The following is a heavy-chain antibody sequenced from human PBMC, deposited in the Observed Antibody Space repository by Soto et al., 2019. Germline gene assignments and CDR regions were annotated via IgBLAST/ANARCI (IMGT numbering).Heavy chain of an antibody. CDR3: ARDQGGEFLKGSGMGV. V-gene: IGHV4-59*01. D-gene: IGHD3-10*01. CDR1: GDSISRYY. CDR2: IYYSGET. J-gene: IGHJ6*02. Sequence: QVQLQESGPGLVKPSETLSLTCTVSGDSISRYYWSWIRLSPGKGLEWIGYIYYSGETNYNPSVKRRATITVDRTKNQFSLKLSSVTAADTAVYYCARDQGGEFLKGSGMGVWGQGTTVTVSS.